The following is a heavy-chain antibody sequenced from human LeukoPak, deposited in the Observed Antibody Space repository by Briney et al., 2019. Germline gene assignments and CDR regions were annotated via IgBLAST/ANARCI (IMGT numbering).Heavy chain of an antibody. D-gene: IGHD3-22*01. V-gene: IGHV3-7*01. Sequence: GGSLRLSCTASGFTFSGTWMTWVRQAPGKGLEWVANIREDGTDKNYVDSVKGRFTISRDNAKNTLYLQMNSLRAEDTAVYYCARDKGYYDSSGYIGGYYFDYWGQGTLVTDSS. CDR3: ARDKGYYDSSGYIGGYYFDY. CDR1: GFTFSGTW. CDR2: IREDGTDK. J-gene: IGHJ4*02.